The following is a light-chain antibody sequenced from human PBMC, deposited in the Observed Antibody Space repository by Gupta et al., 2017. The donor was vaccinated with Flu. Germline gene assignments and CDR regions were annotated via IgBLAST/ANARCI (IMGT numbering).Light chain of an antibody. J-gene: IGLJ3*02. CDR3: AAWDDSLSGWV. CDR2: RNN. CDR1: SSNIGSNY. V-gene: IGLV1-47*01. Sequence: QSVLPPPPSASAPPPQRVTISCSGSSSNIGSNYVYWYQQLPGTAPKLLIYRNNQRPSGVPDRFSGSKSGTSASLAIGGLRSEDEADYYCAAWDDSLSGWVFGGGTKLTVL.